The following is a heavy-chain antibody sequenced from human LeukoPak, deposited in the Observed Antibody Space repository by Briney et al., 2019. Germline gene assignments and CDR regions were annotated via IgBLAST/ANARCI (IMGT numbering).Heavy chain of an antibody. V-gene: IGHV3-66*01. CDR3: ARGNSGAFDI. CDR1: GFTVSNNY. CDR2: IYSGSTT. D-gene: IGHD3-10*01. Sequence: PGGSLTLSCAASGFTVSNNYMSWVRQAPGKGLEWVSVIYSGSTTYYADSVKGRFTISRDNSKNTLYLQMNSLRAEDTAVYYCARGNSGAFDIWGQGTMVTVSS. J-gene: IGHJ3*02.